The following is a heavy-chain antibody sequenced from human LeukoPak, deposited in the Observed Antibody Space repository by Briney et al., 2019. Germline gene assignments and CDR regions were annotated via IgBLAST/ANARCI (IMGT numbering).Heavy chain of an antibody. CDR2: ISGDGEST. V-gene: IGHV3-23*01. Sequence: GGSLRLSCAASGFTFTSYALDWVRQAPGKGLEWISVISGDGESTHYADSVKGRFTISRDNSKNTLYLQMNSLRAEDTAVYYCARDEYKADAYWGQGTLGTVSS. J-gene: IGHJ4*02. D-gene: IGHD6-6*01. CDR1: GFTFTSYA. CDR3: ARDEYKADAY.